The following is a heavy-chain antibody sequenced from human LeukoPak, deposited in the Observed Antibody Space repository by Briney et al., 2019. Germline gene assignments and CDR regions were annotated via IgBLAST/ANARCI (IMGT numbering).Heavy chain of an antibody. CDR2: INTDGSST. Sequence: GGSLRLSCAASGLTFTRYWMHWVRQAPGKGLVWVSRINTDGSSTSYADSVKGRFTISRDNAKNTLYLQMNSLRAEDTAVYYCAREATAEFDCWGQGTLVTVSS. CDR1: GLTFTRYW. V-gene: IGHV3-74*01. D-gene: IGHD1-26*01. J-gene: IGHJ4*02. CDR3: AREATAEFDC.